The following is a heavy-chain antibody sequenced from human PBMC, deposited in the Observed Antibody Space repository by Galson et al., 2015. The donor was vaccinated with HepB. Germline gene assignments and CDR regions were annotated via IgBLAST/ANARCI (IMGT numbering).Heavy chain of an antibody. CDR3: AREGGDFSWFDP. D-gene: IGHD4-17*01. Sequence: SVKVSCKASGGTFSTYVISWARQAPGKGLEWMGGIIPMFGTTNYAQPFQGRVTITADESTSTAYMELSSLRSEDTAVYYCAREGGDFSWFDPWGQGTLVTVSS. CDR2: IIPMFGTT. V-gene: IGHV1-69*13. CDR1: GGTFSTYV. J-gene: IGHJ5*02.